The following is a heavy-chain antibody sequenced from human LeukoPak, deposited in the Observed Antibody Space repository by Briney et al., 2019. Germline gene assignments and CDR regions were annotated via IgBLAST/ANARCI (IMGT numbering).Heavy chain of an antibody. Sequence: QPGGSLRLPCAPSEFSFTNYSMPWFPKTPGKGLKWVASIKQNGRDTYYVDSVKGRFIISRDNVKNSLYLHLNSLRAEDTAVYYCVRDPHEGGNGWYYFDFWGQGTLVTVSS. CDR3: VRDPHEGGNGWYYFDF. J-gene: IGHJ4*02. D-gene: IGHD6-19*01. CDR2: IKQNGRDT. CDR1: EFSFTNYS. V-gene: IGHV3-7*03.